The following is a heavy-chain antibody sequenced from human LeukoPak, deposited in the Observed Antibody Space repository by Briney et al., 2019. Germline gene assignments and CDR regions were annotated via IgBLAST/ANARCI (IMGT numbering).Heavy chain of an antibody. D-gene: IGHD5-24*01. Sequence: ASVKVSCKASGYTFTGYYMNWVRQAPGQGLEWLGRINPKTGGTNYAQNFQGRVTMTRDTSTSTAYMELSRLRSDDTAVYYCARDLTGLRRLQSNWGQGTLVTVSS. V-gene: IGHV1-2*06. CDR2: INPKTGGT. J-gene: IGHJ4*02. CDR3: ARDLTGLRRLQSN. CDR1: GYTFTGYY.